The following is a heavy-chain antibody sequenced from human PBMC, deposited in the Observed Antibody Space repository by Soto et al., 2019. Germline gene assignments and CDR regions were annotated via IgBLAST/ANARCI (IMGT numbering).Heavy chain of an antibody. D-gene: IGHD3-10*01. CDR3: ARGRLLWFGEDEQVLDV. CDR1: GGSISSSNW. CDR2: IYHSGST. Sequence: QVQLQESGPGLVKPSGTLSLTCAVSGGSISSSNWWSWVRQPPGKGLEWIGEIYHSGSTNYTPSLKSRVTTSVDKSKNQFSLKLSSVTAADTAVYYCARGRLLWFGEDEQVLDVWGQGTTVTVSS. J-gene: IGHJ6*02. V-gene: IGHV4-4*02.